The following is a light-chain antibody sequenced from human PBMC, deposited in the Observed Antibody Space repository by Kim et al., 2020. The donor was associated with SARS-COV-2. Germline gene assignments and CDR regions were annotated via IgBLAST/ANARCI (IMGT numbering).Light chain of an antibody. CDR3: HQSATSPLT. CDR2: GAS. J-gene: IGKJ4*01. Sequence: SPGESATLSCRASQSVGNSYVAWYQQNPGQAPRLLIYGASSRAAGIPDRFSGSGSGTDFTLTISRLEPEDFAVYYCHQSATSPLTFGGGTKVDIK. V-gene: IGKV3-20*01. CDR1: QSVGNSY.